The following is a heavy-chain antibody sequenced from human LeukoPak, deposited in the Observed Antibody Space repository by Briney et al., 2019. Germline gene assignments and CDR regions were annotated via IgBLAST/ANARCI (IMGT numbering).Heavy chain of an antibody. CDR3: ASAGGYYDSSGYYPFDY. D-gene: IGHD3-22*01. CDR2: IIPIFGTA. J-gene: IGHJ4*02. Sequence: ASVKVSCKASGGTFSSYAISWVRQAPGQGLEWIGGIIPIFGTANYAQKFQGRVTITTDESTSTAYMELSSLRSEDTAVYYCASAGGYYDSSGYYPFDYWGQGTLVTVSS. CDR1: GGTFSSYA. V-gene: IGHV1-69*05.